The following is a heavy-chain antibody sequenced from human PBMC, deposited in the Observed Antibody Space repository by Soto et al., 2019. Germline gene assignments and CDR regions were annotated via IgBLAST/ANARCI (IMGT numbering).Heavy chain of an antibody. CDR3: ARGPPYYDFWSGYSYYFDY. CDR2: IYTSGST. CDR1: GGSISSYY. Sequence: QVQLQESGPGLVKPSETLSLTCTVSGGSISSYYWSWIRQPAGKGLEWIGRIYTSGSTNYNPSLKSRVTMSVDTSKNQFSLKLGSVTAADTAVYYCARGPPYYDFWSGYSYYFDYWGQGTLVTVSS. V-gene: IGHV4-4*07. J-gene: IGHJ4*02. D-gene: IGHD3-3*01.